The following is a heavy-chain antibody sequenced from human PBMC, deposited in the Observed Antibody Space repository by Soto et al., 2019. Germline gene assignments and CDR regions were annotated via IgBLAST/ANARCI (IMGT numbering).Heavy chain of an antibody. CDR3: ARGRGGGSCCDY. D-gene: IGHD2-15*01. CDR2: IYYSGSI. V-gene: IGHV4-59*01. CDR1: GGSISSYY. J-gene: IGHJ4*02. Sequence: SETLSLTCTVSGGSISSYYWSWIRQPPGKGLEWIGYIYYSGSINYNPSLKSRVTISVDTSKNQFSLKLSSVTAADTAVYYCARGRGGGSCCDYWGQGTLVTVSS.